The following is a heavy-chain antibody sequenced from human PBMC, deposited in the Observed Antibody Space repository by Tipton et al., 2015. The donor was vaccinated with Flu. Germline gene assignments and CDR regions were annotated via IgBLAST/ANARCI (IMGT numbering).Heavy chain of an antibody. J-gene: IGHJ4*02. Sequence: SLRLSCAASGFTFSGSAMNWVRQAPGKGLEWVSDIGGSGDNTHYADSVKGRFTITRDNSKNTVFLPMNNLRAEDTAVYYCAKWVRFYDSDGYYFLDYWGQGTLVTVSS. CDR2: IGGSGDNT. D-gene: IGHD3-22*01. CDR1: GFTFSGSA. V-gene: IGHV3-23*01. CDR3: AKWVRFYDSDGYYFLDY.